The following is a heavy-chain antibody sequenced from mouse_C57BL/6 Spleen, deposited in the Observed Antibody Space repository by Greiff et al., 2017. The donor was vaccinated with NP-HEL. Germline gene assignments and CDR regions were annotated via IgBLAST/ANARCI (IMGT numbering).Heavy chain of an antibody. CDR2: IRNKANGFTT. CDR1: GFTFTDYY. CDR3: ARYGGYGYFDV. V-gene: IGHV7-3*01. Sequence: EVMLVESGGGLVQPGGSLSLSCAASGFTFTDYYMSWVRQPPGKALEWLGFIRNKANGFTTEYSASVKGRFTISRDNSQSILYLQMNALRAEDSATYYCARYGGYGYFDVWGTGTTVTVSS. J-gene: IGHJ1*03.